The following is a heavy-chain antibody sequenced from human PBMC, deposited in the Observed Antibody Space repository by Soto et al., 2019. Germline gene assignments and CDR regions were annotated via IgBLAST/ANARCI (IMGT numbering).Heavy chain of an antibody. J-gene: IGHJ6*02. Sequence: GASVKVACTVSGYTFTSYAMHWVRQAPGQRLEWMGWINAGNGNTKYSQKFQGRVTITRDTSASTAYMELSSLRSEDTAVYYCARGDRRTGNYYYGMDVWGQGTTVTVSS. CDR3: ARGDRRTGNYYYGMDV. CDR2: INAGNGNT. D-gene: IGHD3-22*01. V-gene: IGHV1-3*01. CDR1: GYTFTSYA.